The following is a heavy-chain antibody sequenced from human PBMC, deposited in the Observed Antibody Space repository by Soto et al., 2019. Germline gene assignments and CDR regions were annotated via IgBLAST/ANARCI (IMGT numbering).Heavy chain of an antibody. D-gene: IGHD2-8*01. V-gene: IGHV3-33*01. J-gene: IGHJ4*02. CDR3: ARDRSRYCTNGVCYYFEY. Sequence: VGSLRLPYAASGFTFSNYGMHWVRQAPGKGLEWVAVIWYDGSNKYYADSVKGRFTISGDNSKNTLYLQMNSLRAEDTAVYYCARDRSRYCTNGVCYYFEYWVQGTLVTVTS. CDR1: GFTFSNYG. CDR2: IWYDGSNK.